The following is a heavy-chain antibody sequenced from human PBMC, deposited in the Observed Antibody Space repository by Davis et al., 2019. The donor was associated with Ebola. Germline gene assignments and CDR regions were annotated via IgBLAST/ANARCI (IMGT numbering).Heavy chain of an antibody. D-gene: IGHD4-23*01. CDR1: GFTFSSYA. CDR2: ISYDGSNK. J-gene: IGHJ3*02. CDR3: ASTPLGINAFDI. V-gene: IGHV3-30-3*01. Sequence: PGGSLRLSCAASGFTFSSYAMHWVRQAPGKGLEWVAVISYDGSNKYYADSVKGRFTISRDNSKNTLYLQMNSLRAEDTAVYYCASTPLGINAFDIWGQGTMVTVSS.